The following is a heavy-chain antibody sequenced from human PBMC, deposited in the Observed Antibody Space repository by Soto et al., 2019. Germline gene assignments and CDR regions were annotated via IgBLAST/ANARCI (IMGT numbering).Heavy chain of an antibody. J-gene: IGHJ4*02. CDR3: ARVYDILTGYRYYFDY. D-gene: IGHD3-9*01. CDR2: IIPIFGTA. CDR1: GGTFSSYA. Sequence: SVKVSCKASGGTFSSYAISWVRQAPGQGLEWMGGIIPIFGTANYAQKFQGRVTITADESTSTAYMELIGLRSEDTAVYYCARVYDILTGYRYYFDYWGQGTLVTVS. V-gene: IGHV1-69*13.